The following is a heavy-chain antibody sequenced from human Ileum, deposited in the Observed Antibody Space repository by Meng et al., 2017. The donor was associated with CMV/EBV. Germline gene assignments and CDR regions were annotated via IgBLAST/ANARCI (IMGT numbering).Heavy chain of an antibody. J-gene: IGHJ5*02. CDR2: IYWNDDK. CDR1: GFSLSTSGVG. V-gene: IGHV2-5*01. CDR3: AHRPRGQQLVLRVAYNWFDP. D-gene: IGHD6-13*01. Sequence: SGPTLVTPAQTLTLTCTFSGFSLSTSGVGVGWIRQPPGKALEWLALIYWNDDKRYSPSLKSRLTITKDTSKNQVVLTMNNMDPVDTATYYCAHRPRGQQLVLRVAYNWFDPWGQGTLVTVSS.